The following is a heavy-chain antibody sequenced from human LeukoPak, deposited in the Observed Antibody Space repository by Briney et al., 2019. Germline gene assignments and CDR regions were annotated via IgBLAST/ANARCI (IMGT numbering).Heavy chain of an antibody. CDR2: ISAYNGNT. J-gene: IGHJ4*02. Sequence: ASVKVSCKASGYTFTSYGISWVRQAPGQGLEWMGWISAYNGNTNYAQKLQGRVTMTTDTSTSTAYMELRSLRSDDTAVYYCARDWGPFGVVIMFDYWGRGTLVTVSS. CDR3: ARDWGPFGVVIMFDY. D-gene: IGHD3-3*01. V-gene: IGHV1-18*01. CDR1: GYTFTSYG.